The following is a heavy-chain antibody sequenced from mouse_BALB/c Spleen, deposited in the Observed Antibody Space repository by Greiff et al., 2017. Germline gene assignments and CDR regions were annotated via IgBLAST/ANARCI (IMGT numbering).Heavy chain of an antibody. CDR1: GDSITSGY. J-gene: IGHJ3*01. D-gene: IGHD2-14*01. V-gene: IGHV3-8*02. CDR3: ARGYRYDPAWFAY. Sequence: ESGPSLVKPSQTLSLTCSVTGDSITSGYWNWIRKFPGNKLEYMGYISYSGSTYYNPSLKSRISITRDTSKNQYYLQLNSVTTEDTATYYCARGYRYDPAWFAYWGQGTLVTVSA. CDR2: ISYSGST.